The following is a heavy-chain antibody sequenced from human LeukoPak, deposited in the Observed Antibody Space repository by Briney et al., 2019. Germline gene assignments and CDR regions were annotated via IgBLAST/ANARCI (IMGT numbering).Heavy chain of an antibody. CDR2: INPSGGST. CDR3: ARGAPPFNEWELLLRRGESIMTGGEFDY. Sequence: ASVKVSCKASGYTFTSYYMHWVRQAPGQGLEWMGIINPSGGSTSYAQKFQGRVTMTRDTSTSTVYMELSSLRSEDTAVYYCARGAPPFNEWELLLRRGESIMTGGEFDYWGQGTLVTVSS. V-gene: IGHV1-46*01. J-gene: IGHJ4*02. CDR1: GYTFTSYY. D-gene: IGHD1-26*01.